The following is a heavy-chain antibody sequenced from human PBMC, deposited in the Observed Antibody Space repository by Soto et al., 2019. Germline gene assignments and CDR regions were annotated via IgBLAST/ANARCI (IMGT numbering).Heavy chain of an antibody. Sequence: QVQLVQSGAEVKKPGASLRVSCKASGYTFTKFDINWVRQATGPGLEWMGWMNPNSGNTGYAQKFQGRVTMTRNTSITTDYMELSTLRSEDTAGYYCVRGDYGDYSNWFDPWGQGTLVTVSS. CDR1: GYTFTKFD. CDR3: VRGDYGDYSNWFDP. V-gene: IGHV1-8*01. J-gene: IGHJ5*02. CDR2: MNPNSGNT. D-gene: IGHD4-17*01.